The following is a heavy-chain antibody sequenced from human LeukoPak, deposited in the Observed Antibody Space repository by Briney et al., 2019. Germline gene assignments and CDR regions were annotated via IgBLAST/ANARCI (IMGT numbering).Heavy chain of an antibody. Sequence: PGGSLRLSCAASGFTFSDYYMSWIRQAPGKGLEWVSYISSSGSTIYYADSVKGRFTISRDNAKNSLYLQMNSLRAEDTAVYYCARVNYYGSGSYSYYYYYMDVWGKGTTVTISS. J-gene: IGHJ6*03. CDR2: ISSSGSTI. CDR1: GFTFSDYY. V-gene: IGHV3-11*01. CDR3: ARVNYYGSGSYSYYYYYMDV. D-gene: IGHD3-10*01.